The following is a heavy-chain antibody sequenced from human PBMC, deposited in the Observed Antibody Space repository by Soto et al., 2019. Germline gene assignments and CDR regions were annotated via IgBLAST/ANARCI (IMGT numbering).Heavy chain of an antibody. V-gene: IGHV4-31*03. CDR3: AREKFYDSTLFDY. CDR1: GCSISSGGYY. Sequence: SETLSLTCTFSGCSISSGGYYWSWIRQHPGKGLEWIGYIYYSGSTYYNPSLKSRVTISVDTSKNQFSLKLSSVTAADTAVYYCAREKFYDSTLFDYWGQGTLVTVSS. CDR2: IYYSGST. D-gene: IGHD3-22*01. J-gene: IGHJ4*02.